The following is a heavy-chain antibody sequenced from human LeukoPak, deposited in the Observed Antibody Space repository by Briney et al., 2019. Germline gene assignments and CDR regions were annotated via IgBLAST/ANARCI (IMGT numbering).Heavy chain of an antibody. Sequence: PSETLSLTCAVYGGSFSGYYWSWIRQPPEKGLEWIGEINHSGSTNYNPSLKSRVTISVDTSKNQFSLKLSSVTAADTAVYYCARAFTIFGVVIRYYFDYWGQGTLVTVSS. J-gene: IGHJ4*02. CDR3: ARAFTIFGVVIRYYFDY. CDR1: GGSFSGYY. CDR2: INHSGST. V-gene: IGHV4-34*01. D-gene: IGHD3-3*01.